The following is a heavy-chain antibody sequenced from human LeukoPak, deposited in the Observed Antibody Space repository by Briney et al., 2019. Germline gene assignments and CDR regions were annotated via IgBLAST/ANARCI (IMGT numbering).Heavy chain of an antibody. V-gene: IGHV3-7*01. CDR1: GFRFSTYW. D-gene: IGHD3-3*01. J-gene: IGHJ5*02. CDR2: IKQDGSEN. Sequence: PSESLTLTCAASGFRFSTYWMSWVRQPPGKGLEWVGNIKQDGSENYYVDSVKSRFTVSRDNAKNSLYLEMNSLRAEDTAVYYCARRGHFEFWSGYFQRLEGWFDPWGQGTLVIVSS. CDR3: ARRGHFEFWSGYFQRLEGWFDP.